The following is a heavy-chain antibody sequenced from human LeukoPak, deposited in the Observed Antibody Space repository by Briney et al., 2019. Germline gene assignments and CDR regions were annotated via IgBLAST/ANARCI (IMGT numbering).Heavy chain of an antibody. CDR2: INPNSGGT. CDR3: ARELEMATTSYDY. V-gene: IGHV1-2*02. D-gene: IGHD1-1*01. Sequence: ASVKVSCKASGYTFTGYYMHWVRQAPGQGLEWMGWINPNSGGTNYAQKFQGRVTMTRDTSISTAYMELSRLRSDDTAAYYCARELEMATTSYDYWGQGTLVTVSS. CDR1: GYTFTGYY. J-gene: IGHJ4*02.